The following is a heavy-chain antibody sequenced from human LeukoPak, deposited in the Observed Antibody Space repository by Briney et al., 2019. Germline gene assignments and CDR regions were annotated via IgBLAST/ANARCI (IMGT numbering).Heavy chain of an antibody. J-gene: IGHJ3*02. D-gene: IGHD6-13*01. CDR1: GDSVSRDSIA. CDR2: TYYKSAWYN. CDR3: ARRRRIEAAGSRGDAFDI. V-gene: IGHV6-1*01. Sequence: SQTLSLTCAFSGDSVSRDSIAWNWIRQSPSRGLEWLGRTYYKSAWYNDYAVSVKGRIIINPDTSKNQFSLKLNYVTDADTALYYCARRRRIEAAGSRGDAFDIWGQGTMVTVSS.